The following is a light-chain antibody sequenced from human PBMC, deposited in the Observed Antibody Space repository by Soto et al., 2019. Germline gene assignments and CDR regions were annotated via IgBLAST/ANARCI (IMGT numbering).Light chain of an antibody. CDR2: DVG. V-gene: IGLV2-11*01. CDR3: FSYAGNKTVV. J-gene: IGLJ3*02. Sequence: QSALTQPRSVSGSHGQSVTISCTGTSSDVGAYIYVSWYQQYPAKAPKVMIYDVGRRPSGVPDRFSGSKSGNTASLTISGLQAEDEAVYFCFSYAGNKTVVFGGGTQLTVL. CDR1: SSDVGAYIY.